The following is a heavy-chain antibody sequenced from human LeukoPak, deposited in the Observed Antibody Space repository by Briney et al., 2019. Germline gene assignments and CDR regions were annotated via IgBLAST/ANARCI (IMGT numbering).Heavy chain of an antibody. CDR1: GYSISSGYY. D-gene: IGHD2-15*01. CDR2: IYHRGST. J-gene: IGHJ6*03. V-gene: IGHV4-38-2*02. CDR3: GRDALVGYFSYYYMDV. Sequence: SETLSLTCTVSGYSISSGYYWGWIRQPPGKGLEWIGSIYHRGSTYYTPSLKSRVTISVYTAKNQFSLKLSSVTAADTAVYYCGRDALVGYFSYYYMDVWGKGTTVTVSS.